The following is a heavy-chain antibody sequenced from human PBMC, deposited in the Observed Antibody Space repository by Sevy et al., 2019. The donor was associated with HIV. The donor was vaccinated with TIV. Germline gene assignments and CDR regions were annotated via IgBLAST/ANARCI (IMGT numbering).Heavy chain of an antibody. CDR3: AGDGGGDYFDY. V-gene: IGHV3-30*04. J-gene: IGHJ4*02. CDR2: ISYDGRNY. D-gene: IGHD3-10*01. Sequence: GGSLRLSCEASGFSFRRYAMHWVRQAPGKGLEWLTVISYDGRNYYYVDSVKGRFTISRDNSKNTLYLQMNSLRPEDTAIFYCAGDGGGDYFDYWGQGTLVTVSS. CDR1: GFSFRRYA.